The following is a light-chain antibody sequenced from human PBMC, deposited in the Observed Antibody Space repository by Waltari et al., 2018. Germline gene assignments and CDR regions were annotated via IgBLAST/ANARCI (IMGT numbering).Light chain of an antibody. CDR2: DAS. Sequence: EIVLTQSPATLSLSPGDRATLSCRASQSVSSYLAWYQQKPGQAPRLLIYDASNRATGIPARFSGSGSGTDFTLTISSLEPEDFAVYYCQQRGTFGQGTKVEIK. J-gene: IGKJ1*01. CDR1: QSVSSY. CDR3: QQRGT. V-gene: IGKV3-11*01.